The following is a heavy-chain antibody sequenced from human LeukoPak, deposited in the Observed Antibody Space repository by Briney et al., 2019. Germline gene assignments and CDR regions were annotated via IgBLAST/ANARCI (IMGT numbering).Heavy chain of an antibody. CDR1: GFTFSSYS. D-gene: IGHD1-7*01. CDR3: ARDRDWNSGFDY. CDR2: ISGSSSYI. V-gene: IGHV3-21*01. Sequence: GGSLRLSCAASGFTFSSYSMNWVRQAPGKGLEWVSSISGSSSYIYYGDSVKGRCTISRDNARNSLYLQMNSLRAEDTAVYYCARDRDWNSGFDYWGQGTLVTVSS. J-gene: IGHJ4*02.